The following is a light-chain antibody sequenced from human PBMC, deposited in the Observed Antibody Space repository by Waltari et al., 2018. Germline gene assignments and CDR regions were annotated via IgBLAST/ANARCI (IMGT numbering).Light chain of an antibody. CDR1: QGISNS. V-gene: IGKV1-NL1*01. CDR2: AAS. Sequence: DIQMTQSPSSLSASVGDRVTITCRASQGISNSFAWYQQKPGKAPKLLLYAASRLESGVTSRFSGSGSGTEYTLTISSLQPEDFATYYGQQYYSTPTFGQGTKLEI. CDR3: QQYYSTPT. J-gene: IGKJ2*01.